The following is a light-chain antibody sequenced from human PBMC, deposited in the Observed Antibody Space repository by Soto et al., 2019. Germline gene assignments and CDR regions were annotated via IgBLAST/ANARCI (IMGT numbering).Light chain of an antibody. CDR3: QQRSNWPPIT. CDR2: DAS. CDR1: QSVSNY. V-gene: IGKV3-11*01. Sequence: EIVLTQSPATLSLSPGEGATLSCRASQSVSNYLAWYQQKPGQAPRLLIYDASSRATAIPARFSGSGSGTDFTLSFSSLEPEDFAVYYCQQRSNWPPITFGQGTRMEIK. J-gene: IGKJ5*01.